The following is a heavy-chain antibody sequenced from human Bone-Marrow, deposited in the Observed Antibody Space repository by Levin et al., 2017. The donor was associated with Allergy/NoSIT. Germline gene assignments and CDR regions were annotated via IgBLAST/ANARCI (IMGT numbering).Heavy chain of an antibody. D-gene: IGHD2-2*01. CDR1: GGSIGSGGYY. CDR3: ARPFCSSTSCFAFDP. Sequence: RASETLSLTCAVSGGSIGSGGYYWTWIRQHPGKGLEWIGYVYYSGSTYYNPSLRSRVTISVDTSKNQFSLKMKSVTAADTAVYYCARPFCSSTSCFAFDPWGQGILVTVSS. CDR2: VYYSGST. V-gene: IGHV4-31*11. J-gene: IGHJ5*02.